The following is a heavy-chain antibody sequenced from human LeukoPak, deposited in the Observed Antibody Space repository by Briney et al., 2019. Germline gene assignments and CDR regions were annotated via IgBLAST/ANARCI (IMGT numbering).Heavy chain of an antibody. CDR1: GVTVGNNY. Sequence: PGGSLRLSCAASGVTVGNNYMNWVRQAPGKGLEWVSLIYSGGSTHYADSVKGRFTISRDNSKNTLYLQLNTLRVEDTAVYYCARDPPAVAANTYGWGQGTLVTVSS. D-gene: IGHD6-6*01. CDR2: IYSGGST. J-gene: IGHJ4*02. V-gene: IGHV3-66*01. CDR3: ARDPPAVAANTYG.